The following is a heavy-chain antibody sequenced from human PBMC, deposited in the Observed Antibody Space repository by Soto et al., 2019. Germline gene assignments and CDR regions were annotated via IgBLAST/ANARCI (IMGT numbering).Heavy chain of an antibody. D-gene: IGHD3-10*01. CDR3: ARWLPRSGFDY. V-gene: IGHV4-59*12. J-gene: IGHJ4*02. Sequence: SSETLSLTCIVSGGSISSYYWSWIRQPPGKGLEWIGYIYYSGSTNYNPSLKSRVTISVDKSKNQFSLKLSSVTAADTAVYYCARWLPRSGFDYWGQGTLVTVSS. CDR2: IYYSGST. CDR1: GGSISSYY.